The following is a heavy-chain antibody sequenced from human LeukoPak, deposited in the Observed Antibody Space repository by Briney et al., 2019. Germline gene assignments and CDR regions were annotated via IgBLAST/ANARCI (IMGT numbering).Heavy chain of an antibody. CDR3: ARTHCSGWYYFDY. D-gene: IGHD6-19*01. V-gene: IGHV4-59*12. CDR1: GGSISSYY. Sequence: SETLSLTCTVSGGSISSYYWSWIRQPPGKGLEWIGYIYYSGSTNYNPSLKSRVTISVDTSKNQFSLKLSSVTAADTAVYYCARTHCSGWYYFDYWGQGTLVTVSS. J-gene: IGHJ4*02. CDR2: IYYSGST.